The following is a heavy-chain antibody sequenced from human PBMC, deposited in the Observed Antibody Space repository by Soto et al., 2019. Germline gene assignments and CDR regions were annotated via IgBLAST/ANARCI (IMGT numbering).Heavy chain of an antibody. CDR1: GFTFSSYW. Sequence: GGSLRLSCAASGFTFSSYWMTWVRQAPGSGLEWVANMRGDGGETYYADSVKGRFTISRDNAKNLLYLQMSSLRAEDTAVYYWARLQGATGGDFDSWGQGSLVTVSS. CDR3: ARLQGATGGDFDS. J-gene: IGHJ4*02. CDR2: MRGDGGET. D-gene: IGHD1-26*01. V-gene: IGHV3-7*03.